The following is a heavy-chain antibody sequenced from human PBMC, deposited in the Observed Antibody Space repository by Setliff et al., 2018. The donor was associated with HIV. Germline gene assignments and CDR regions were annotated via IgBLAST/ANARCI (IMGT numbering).Heavy chain of an antibody. CDR1: GGTFSSYA. J-gene: IGHJ5*02. CDR2: INPNSGGT. D-gene: IGHD3-3*01. Sequence: ASVKVSCKASGGTFSSYAISWVRQAPGQGLEWMGRINPNSGGTNYPQKFQGRVTMTRDTSISTVYMELSRLRSDDTAVYYCMRDPIRAVGADFWSATNNWFGPWGQGTLVTVSS. V-gene: IGHV1-2*06. CDR3: MRDPIRAVGADFWSATNNWFGP.